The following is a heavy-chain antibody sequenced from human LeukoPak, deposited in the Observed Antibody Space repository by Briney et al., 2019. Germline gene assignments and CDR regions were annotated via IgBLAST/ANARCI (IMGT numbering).Heavy chain of an antibody. CDR1: GITVGTNY. Sequence: GGSLRLSCAASGITVGTNYMSWVRQAPGKGLEWVSIIYSGGATFYADSVKGRFTISRDNSKNTLWLQMNSLRAEDTAVYYCARLHYDVLTGPFDFWGQGTLVTGSS. V-gene: IGHV3-66*04. J-gene: IGHJ4*02. CDR3: ARLHYDVLTGPFDF. D-gene: IGHD3-9*01. CDR2: IYSGGAT.